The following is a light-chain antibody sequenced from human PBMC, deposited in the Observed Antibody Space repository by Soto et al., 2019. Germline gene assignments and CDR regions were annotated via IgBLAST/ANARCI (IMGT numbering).Light chain of an antibody. CDR3: QQYGSALPVYD. CDR1: LSGSSSY. J-gene: IGKJ2*01. Sequence: IVWTQSPGIPSLSRGVRATLACRASLSGSSSYLAWYHQKSGQAPRLRIYGACSRATGIPDRFSGSGSGTEVTLIIIRLETEDFAGYYCQQYGSALPVYDVGQATKREIK. V-gene: IGKV3-20*01. CDR2: GAC.